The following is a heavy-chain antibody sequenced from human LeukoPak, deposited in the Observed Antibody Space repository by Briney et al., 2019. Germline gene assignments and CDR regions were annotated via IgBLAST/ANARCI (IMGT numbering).Heavy chain of an antibody. CDR2: IYYSGST. D-gene: IGHD6-13*01. CDR1: GGSISRSSYY. CDR3: AREGKQQKTRSNWFDP. V-gene: IGHV4-39*07. Sequence: SETPSLACTVFGGSISRSSYYWGWIRQPPGNWLELVGSIYYSGSTYYHPSLKGPVNKSVHTSTNPSSLELRSATPAHTAVYYSAREGKQQKTRSNWFDPWGQGTLVTVSS. J-gene: IGHJ5*02.